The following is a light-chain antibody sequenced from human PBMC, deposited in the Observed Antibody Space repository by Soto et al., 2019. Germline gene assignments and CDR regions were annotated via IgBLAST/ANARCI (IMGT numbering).Light chain of an antibody. CDR2: AAS. V-gene: IGKV1-39*01. Sequence: DIQMTQSPSSLSASVGDRVTITCRASQSISSYLNWYQQKPGKSPKLLIYAASSLQSEVPSRFSGSGSGTDFTLTISSLQPEDFATYYCQPSYSTPITFGQGTRLEIK. J-gene: IGKJ5*01. CDR1: QSISSY. CDR3: QPSYSTPIT.